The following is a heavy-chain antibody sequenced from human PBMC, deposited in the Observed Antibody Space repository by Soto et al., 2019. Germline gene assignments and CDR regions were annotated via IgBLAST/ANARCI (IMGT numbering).Heavy chain of an antibody. CDR1: GGSISSYY. V-gene: IGHV4-59*08. CDR3: AMADVLRSLTCDT. Sequence: PSETLSLTCTVSGGSISSYYWSWIRQPPGKGLEWIGYLHYSGNTNYNPSLKSRVTISVDTSKNQFSLKLSSVTAADTAVYYCAMADVLRSLTCDTWGKGTLGTVST. J-gene: IGHJ5*02. CDR2: LHYSGNT. D-gene: IGHD3-3*01.